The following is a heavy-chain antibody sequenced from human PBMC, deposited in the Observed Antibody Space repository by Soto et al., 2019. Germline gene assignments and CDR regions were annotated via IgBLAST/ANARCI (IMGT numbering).Heavy chain of an antibody. CDR3: AVPGSSGWYDGAFDI. CDR1: GVGFASSA. CDR2: IVVGSGNT. D-gene: IGHD6-19*01. V-gene: IGHV1-58*02. Sequence: GVSVEVCCKACGVGFASSAMWWVRQARGQRLEWIGWIVVGSGNTNYAQKFQERVTITRDMSTSTAYMELSSLRSEDTAVYYCAVPGSSGWYDGAFDIWGQGTMVTVSS. J-gene: IGHJ3*02.